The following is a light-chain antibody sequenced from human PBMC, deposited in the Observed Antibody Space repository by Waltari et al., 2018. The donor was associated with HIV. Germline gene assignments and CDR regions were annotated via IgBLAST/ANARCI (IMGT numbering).Light chain of an antibody. CDR1: SSDVRGYNY. V-gene: IGLV2-14*03. CDR2: DVS. J-gene: IGLJ1*01. CDR3: SSYTSSSPYA. Sequence: QSALTQPASVSGSPGQSITISCTGTSSDVRGYNYFPWYQQHPGKAPKLMIYDVSNRPSGVSNRFSGSKSGNTASLTISGLQAEDEADYYCSSYTSSSPYAFGTGTKVTVL.